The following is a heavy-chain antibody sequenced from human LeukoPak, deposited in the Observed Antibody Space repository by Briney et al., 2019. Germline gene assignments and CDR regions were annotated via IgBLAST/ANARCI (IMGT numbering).Heavy chain of an antibody. CDR1: GGSISSSSYY. V-gene: IGHV4-39*07. Sequence: SETLSLTCTVSGGSISSSSYYWGWIRRPPGKGLEWIGSIYYSGSTYYNPSLKSRVTISVDTSKNQFSLKLSSVTAADTAVYYCARDWGSSGWYRGYFDYWGQGTLVTVSS. CDR2: IYYSGST. J-gene: IGHJ4*02. CDR3: ARDWGSSGWYRGYFDY. D-gene: IGHD6-19*01.